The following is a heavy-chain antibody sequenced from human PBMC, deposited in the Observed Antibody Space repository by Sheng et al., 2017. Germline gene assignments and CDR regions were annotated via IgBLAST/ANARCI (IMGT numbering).Heavy chain of an antibody. CDR1: GGSFSGYY. D-gene: IGHD3-22*01. CDR3: ARGRSPNYDSSGYYYDVLLDY. V-gene: IGHV4-34*01. Sequence: QVQLQQWGAGLLKPSETLSLTCAVYGGSFSGYYWSWIRQPPGKGLEWIGEINHSGSTNYNPSLKSRVTISVDTSKNQFSLKLSSVTAADTAVYYCARGRSPNYDSSGYYYDVLLDYWGQGTLVTVSS. J-gene: IGHJ4*02. CDR2: INHSGST.